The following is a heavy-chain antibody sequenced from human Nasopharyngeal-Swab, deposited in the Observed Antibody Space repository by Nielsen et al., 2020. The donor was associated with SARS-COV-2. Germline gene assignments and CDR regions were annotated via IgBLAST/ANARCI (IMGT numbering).Heavy chain of an antibody. J-gene: IGHJ6*03. D-gene: IGHD2-2*01. CDR2: IYYSGST. CDR3: ARAAKGYCSSTSCYSIPEYYYYYMDV. Sequence: RQAPGKGLEWIGYIYYSGSTNYNPSLKSRVTISVDTSKNQFSLKLSSVTAADTAVYYCARAAKGYCSSTSCYSIPEYYYYYMDVWGKGTTVTVSS. V-gene: IGHV4-59*01.